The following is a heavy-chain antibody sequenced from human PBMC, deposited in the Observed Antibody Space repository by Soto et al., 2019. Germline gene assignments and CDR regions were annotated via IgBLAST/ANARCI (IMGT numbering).Heavy chain of an antibody. D-gene: IGHD6-25*01. V-gene: IGHV3-48*02. Sequence: GGSLRLSCAASGFTFSSSTMNWVRQPPGKGLEWVSYISSSNSIYYADSVKGRFTTSRDNAKNSLYLEMNSLRDEDTAVYYCARGPGYTLGQYFYAMDVWGQGTTVTVSS. CDR2: ISSSNSI. CDR1: GFTFSSST. J-gene: IGHJ6*02. CDR3: ARGPGYTLGQYFYAMDV.